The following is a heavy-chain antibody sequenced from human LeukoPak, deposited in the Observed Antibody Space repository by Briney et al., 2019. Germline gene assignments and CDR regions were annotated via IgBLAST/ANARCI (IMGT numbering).Heavy chain of an antibody. J-gene: IGHJ5*02. CDR1: GYSFTNYW. CDR3: ARGNIGNWFDP. Sequence: PGESLKISCKGSGYSFTNYWPVWVRQMPGKGLEWMGIIYPADSNTRYSPSFQGQVTISADKSISTAYLQWSSLKASDTAMYYCARGNIGNWFDPWGQGTLVTVSS. D-gene: IGHD2/OR15-2a*01. CDR2: IYPADSNT. V-gene: IGHV5-51*01.